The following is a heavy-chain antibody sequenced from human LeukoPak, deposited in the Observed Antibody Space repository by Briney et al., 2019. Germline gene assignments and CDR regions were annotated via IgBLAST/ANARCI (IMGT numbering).Heavy chain of an antibody. V-gene: IGHV1-2*02. CDR2: INPNSGGT. CDR1: GYTFTGYY. CDR3: ARANGSGSYYPFDY. J-gene: IGHJ4*02. D-gene: IGHD3-10*01. Sequence: ASVKVSCKAPGYTFTGYYMHWVRQAPGQGLEWMGWINPNSGGTNYAQKFQGRVTMTRDTSISTAYMELSRLRSDDTAVYYCARANGSGSYYPFDYWGQGTLVTVSS.